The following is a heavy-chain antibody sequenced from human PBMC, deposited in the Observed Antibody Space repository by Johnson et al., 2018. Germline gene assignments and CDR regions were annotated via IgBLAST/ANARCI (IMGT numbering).Heavy chain of an antibody. D-gene: IGHD2-15*01. CDR1: GYTFTSYY. CDR3: ARGGYCSGGSCYMGAFDI. CDR2: INPSGGST. V-gene: IGHV1-46*01. J-gene: IGHJ3*02. Sequence: VQLVETGAEVKKPGASXKVSCKASGYTFTSYYMHWVRQAPGQGLERMGIINPSGGSTSYAQKFQGRVTMNRDTSTSTVYMELSSLRPEDTAVYYCARGGYCSGGSCYMGAFDIWGQGTMVTVSS.